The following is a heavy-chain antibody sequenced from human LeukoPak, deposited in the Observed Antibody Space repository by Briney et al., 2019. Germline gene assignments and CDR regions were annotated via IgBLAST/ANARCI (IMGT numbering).Heavy chain of an antibody. CDR1: GITLSNYG. J-gene: IGHJ4*02. D-gene: IGHD2-21*01. CDR3: AKRGVVIRVILVGFHKEAYYFDS. Sequence: GGSLRPSCAVSGITLSNYGMSWVRQAPGKGLEWVAGISDSGGRTNYADSVKGRFTISRDNPKNTLCLQMNSLRAEDTAVYFCAKRGVVIRVILVGFHKEAYYFDSWGQGALVTVSS. CDR2: ISDSGGRT. V-gene: IGHV3-23*01.